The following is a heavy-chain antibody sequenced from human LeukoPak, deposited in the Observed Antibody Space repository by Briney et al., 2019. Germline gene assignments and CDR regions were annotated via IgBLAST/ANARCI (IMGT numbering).Heavy chain of an antibody. CDR1: GGSISSGSYY. CDR3: ARGISGTYACYFDY. CDR2: IYTSGST. J-gene: IGHJ4*02. D-gene: IGHD1-26*01. Sequence: SETLSLTCTVSGGSISSGSYYWRWIRQPAGKGLEWIGRIYTSGSTNYNPSLKSRVTISVDTSKNQSSLKLSSVTAADTAVYYCARGISGTYACYFDYWGQGTLVTVSS. V-gene: IGHV4-61*02.